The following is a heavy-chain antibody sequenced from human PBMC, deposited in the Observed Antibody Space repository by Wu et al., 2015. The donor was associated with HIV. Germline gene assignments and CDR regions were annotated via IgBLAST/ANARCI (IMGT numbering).Heavy chain of an antibody. J-gene: IGHJ4*02. CDR3: ARWGHSSSWYYFEL. CDR1: RXRXSYA. CDR2: IIPIFGTA. D-gene: IGHD6-13*01. Sequence: QVQLVQSGAEVKKPGSSVKVSCKAXRXRXSYAISWVRQAPGQGLEWMGRIIPIFGTANYAQKFQGRVTITADESTSTAYMELSSLRSEDTAVYYCARWGHSSSWYYFELLGPGNAGHRLL. V-gene: IGHV1-69*13.